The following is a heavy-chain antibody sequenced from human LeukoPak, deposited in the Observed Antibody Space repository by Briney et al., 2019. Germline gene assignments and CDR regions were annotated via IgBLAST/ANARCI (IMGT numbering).Heavy chain of an antibody. V-gene: IGHV3-53*01. CDR3: ARESVPGSSPYYFDY. J-gene: IGHJ4*02. D-gene: IGHD6-13*01. Sequence: GGSLRLSCAASGSTVSNNYMSWVRQAPGKGLEWVSVIYSGGSTYYADSVKGRFTISRDNSKNTLYLQMNSLRAEDTAVYYCARESVPGSSPYYFDYWGQGTLVTVSS. CDR2: IYSGGST. CDR1: GSTVSNNY.